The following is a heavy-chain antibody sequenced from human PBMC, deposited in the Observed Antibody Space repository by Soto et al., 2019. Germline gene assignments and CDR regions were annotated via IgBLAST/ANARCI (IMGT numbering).Heavy chain of an antibody. CDR1: GFTFSNAW. CDR2: IKSKTDGGTA. J-gene: IGHJ4*02. D-gene: IGHD3-22*01. Sequence: GGSLRLSCAASGFTFSNAWMTWVRQAPGQGLVWVGRIKSKTDGGTADYAAPVRGRFTISRDDSKDTLYLQMSSLKTEDTAVYYCTTDAYYDTSGYWFWGQGTPVTVSS. V-gene: IGHV3-15*01. CDR3: TTDAYYDTSGYWF.